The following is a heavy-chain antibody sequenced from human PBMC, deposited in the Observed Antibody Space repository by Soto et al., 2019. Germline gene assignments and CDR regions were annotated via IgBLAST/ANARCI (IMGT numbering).Heavy chain of an antibody. CDR1: RFTFSTYW. J-gene: IGHJ3*02. V-gene: IGHV3-74*01. CDR3: AGDSSGYSYDAFDI. CDR2: INSDGTGT. D-gene: IGHD3-22*01. Sequence: PWGSLRLSCAASRFTFSTYWMHWVRQARGKGLVWVSRINSDGTGTSYADSVKGRITISRDNAKNTLYLQMNSLRSEDTAVYYCAGDSSGYSYDAFDIWGQGTMVTVSS.